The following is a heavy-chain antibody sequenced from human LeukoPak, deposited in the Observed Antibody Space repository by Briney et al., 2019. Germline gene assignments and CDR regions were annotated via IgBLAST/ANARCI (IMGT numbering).Heavy chain of an antibody. Sequence: PSETLSLTCTVSGGSISTTGYYWGWIRQPPGKGLEWIGIVYYSGSRYYNPSLKGRIIISVDTSKNQFSLKLSSVTAADTAVYYCARGRAKARRQWLVGNYYYGMDVWGQGTTVTVSS. J-gene: IGHJ6*02. V-gene: IGHV4-39*01. CDR1: GGSISTTGYY. D-gene: IGHD6-19*01. CDR3: ARGRAKARRQWLVGNYYYGMDV. CDR2: VYYSGSR.